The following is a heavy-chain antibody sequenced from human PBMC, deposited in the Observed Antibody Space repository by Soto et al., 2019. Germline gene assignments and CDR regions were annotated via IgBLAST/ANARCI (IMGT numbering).Heavy chain of an antibody. CDR3: ARDKSPDSYGHGPSNDAFDI. CDR2: IIPIFGTA. J-gene: IGHJ3*02. V-gene: IGHV1-69*01. D-gene: IGHD5-18*01. CDR1: GGTFISYA. Sequence: SVKVSCKASGGTFISYAISWVRQAPGQGLEWMGGIIPIFGTANYAQKFQGRVTITADESTSTAYMELSSLRSEDTAVYYCARDKSPDSYGHGPSNDAFDIWGQGTMVTVSS.